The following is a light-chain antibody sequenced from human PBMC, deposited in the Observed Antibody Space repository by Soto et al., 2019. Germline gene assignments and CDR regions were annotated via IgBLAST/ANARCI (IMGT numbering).Light chain of an antibody. J-gene: IGKJ1*01. Sequence: EIVLTQSPGTLSLSPGERATLSCRASQSVSSSYLAWYQQKPGQAPRLILYGASSRATGIPDRISGSGSGTDFTLNISRREPEDVAVDYCQQYGSSRTFGQGTKVEIK. CDR1: QSVSSSY. CDR3: QQYGSSRT. CDR2: GAS. V-gene: IGKV3-20*01.